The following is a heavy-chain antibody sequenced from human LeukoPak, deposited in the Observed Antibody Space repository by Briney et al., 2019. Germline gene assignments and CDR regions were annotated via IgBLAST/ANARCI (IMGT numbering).Heavy chain of an antibody. CDR2: ISAYNGNT. D-gene: IGHD3-3*01. V-gene: IGHV1-18*01. CDR3: ARVTYDFWSGYYIDHNWFDP. Sequence: VASVKVSCKASGYTFTSYGISWVRQAPGQGLEWMGWISAYNGNTNYAQKLQGRVTMTTDTSTSTAYMELRSLRSDDTAVYYCARVTYDFWSGYYIDHNWFDPWGQGTLVTVSS. CDR1: GYTFTSYG. J-gene: IGHJ5*02.